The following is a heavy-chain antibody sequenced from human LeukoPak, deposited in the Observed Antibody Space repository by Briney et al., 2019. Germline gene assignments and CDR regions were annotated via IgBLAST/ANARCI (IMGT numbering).Heavy chain of an antibody. CDR2: ISYSGST. D-gene: IGHD5-24*01. Sequence: SETLSLTCTVSGGSISSSYWGWIRQPPGKGLEWIGYISYSGSTKYNPSLKSRVTLSVDTSKNQFSLKVNSVTAADTVVYYCARRGVEMAPVRPDNWFDPWGQGTLVTVSS. CDR1: GGSISSSY. J-gene: IGHJ5*02. CDR3: ARRGVEMAPVRPDNWFDP. V-gene: IGHV4-59*08.